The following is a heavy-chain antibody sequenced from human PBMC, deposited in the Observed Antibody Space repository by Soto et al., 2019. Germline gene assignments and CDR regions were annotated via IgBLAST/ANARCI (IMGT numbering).Heavy chain of an antibody. CDR2: IIPIFGTA. CDR1: GGTFSSYA. V-gene: IGHV1-69*06. CDR3: AGAIIAVPGPNYYYYGMDV. Sequence: QVQLVQSGAEVKKPGSSVKVSCKASGGTFSSYAISWVRQAPGQGLEWMGGIIPIFGTANDAQKFQGRGTITADKSTSTAYMELSSLRSEDTAVYYCAGAIIAVPGPNYYYYGMDVWGQGTTVTVSS. J-gene: IGHJ6*02. D-gene: IGHD2-2*01.